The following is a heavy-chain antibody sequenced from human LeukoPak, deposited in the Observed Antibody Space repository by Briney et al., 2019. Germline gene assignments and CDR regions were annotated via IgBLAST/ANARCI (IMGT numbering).Heavy chain of an antibody. V-gene: IGHV3-21*01. J-gene: IGHJ4*02. CDR2: IDNDSSHI. CDR1: GFTFSKSA. Sequence: GGSLRLSCAASGFTFSKSAMNWVRQVPGKGLEWVSCIDNDSSHIYYAASVRGRFTISRDNARNSVYMQMNSLRVEDAAVYYGARDALRYLRVGHYDYWGQGTLVAVSS. CDR3: ARDALRYLRVGHYDY. D-gene: IGHD3-9*01.